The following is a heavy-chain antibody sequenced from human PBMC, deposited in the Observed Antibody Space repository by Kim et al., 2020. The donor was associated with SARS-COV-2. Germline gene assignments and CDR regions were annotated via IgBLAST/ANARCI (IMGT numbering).Heavy chain of an antibody. J-gene: IGHJ4*02. CDR2: IYYSGST. V-gene: IGHV4-39*01. D-gene: IGHD2-21*02. CDR3: ARRAMVTAIPVFDY. Sequence: SETLSLTCTVSGGSISSSSYYWGWIRQPPGKGLEWIGSIYYSGSTYYNPSLKSRVTISVDTSKNQFSLKLSSVTAADTAVYYCARRAMVTAIPVFDYWGQGTLVTVSS. CDR1: GGSISSSSYY.